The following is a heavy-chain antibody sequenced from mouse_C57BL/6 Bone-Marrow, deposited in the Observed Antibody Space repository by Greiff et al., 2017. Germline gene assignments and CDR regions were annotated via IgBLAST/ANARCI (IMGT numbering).Heavy chain of an antibody. CDR3: ARWWFPYFDY. V-gene: IGHV1-81*01. D-gene: IGHD1-1*02. CDR2: IYPRSGNT. CDR1: GYTFTSYG. J-gene: IGHJ2*01. Sequence: QVQLKESGAELARPGASVKLSCKASGYTFTSYGISWVKQRTGQGLEWIGEIYPRSGNTYYNEKFKGKATLTADKSSSTAYMELRSLTSEDSAVYFCARWWFPYFDYGGQGTTLTVSS.